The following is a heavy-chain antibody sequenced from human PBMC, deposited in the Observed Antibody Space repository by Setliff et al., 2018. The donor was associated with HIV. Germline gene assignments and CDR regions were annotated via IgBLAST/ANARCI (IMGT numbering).Heavy chain of an antibody. J-gene: IGHJ4*02. CDR2: INYKGGS. Sequence: SETLSLTCAVHGGSFTTYHCSWIRQPPGKGLEWIAEINYKGGSNFNPSLRSLVTILVDSSQREVSLKLHSVTAADTAVYYCARAGEYGDFDGFDYWGQGTPVTVSS. CDR1: GGSFTTYH. CDR3: ARAGEYGDFDGFDY. V-gene: IGHV4-34*01. D-gene: IGHD4-17*01.